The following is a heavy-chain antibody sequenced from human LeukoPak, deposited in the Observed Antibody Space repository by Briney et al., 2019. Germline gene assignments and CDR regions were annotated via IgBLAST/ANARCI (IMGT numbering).Heavy chain of an antibody. J-gene: IGHJ4*02. D-gene: IGHD6-6*01. V-gene: IGHV3-53*01. CDR3: AKALGSSPFDY. CDR1: GFTVSSNY. CDR2: IYSGGST. Sequence: GGSLRLSCAASGFTVSSNYMSWVRQAPGEGPEWVSVIYSGGSTYYADSVKGRFTISRDNSKNTLYLQMNSLRAEDTAVYHCAKALGSSPFDYWGQGTLVTVSS.